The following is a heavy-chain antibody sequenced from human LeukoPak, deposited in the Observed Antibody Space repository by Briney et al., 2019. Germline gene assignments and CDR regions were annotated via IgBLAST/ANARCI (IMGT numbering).Heavy chain of an antibody. Sequence: PSETLSLTCTVSGGSISSSSYYWGWIRQPPGKGLEWVANIKQDGSEKYYVDSVKGRFTISRDNAKKSLYLQMNSLRAEDTAVYYCARDLAWGQGTLVTVSS. CDR2: IKQDGSEK. D-gene: IGHD3-16*01. CDR1: GGSISSSSYY. V-gene: IGHV3-7*01. J-gene: IGHJ4*02. CDR3: ARDLA.